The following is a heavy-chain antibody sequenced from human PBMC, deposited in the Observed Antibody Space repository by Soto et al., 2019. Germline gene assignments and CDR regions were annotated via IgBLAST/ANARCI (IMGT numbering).Heavy chain of an antibody. CDR2: MSGSSSTT. J-gene: IGHJ4*02. Sequence: GGSLKSSWEPFGPTFSNYALSWAGQAPGGGLEWVSSMSGSSSTTYYADSVRGRFTISRDRSKNTLYLQMSSLRAEDTALYYCAKNQERELPRVIDFWGQGTLVTVSS. CDR1: GPTFSNYA. V-gene: IGHV3-23*01. D-gene: IGHD1-7*01. CDR3: AKNQERELPRVIDF.